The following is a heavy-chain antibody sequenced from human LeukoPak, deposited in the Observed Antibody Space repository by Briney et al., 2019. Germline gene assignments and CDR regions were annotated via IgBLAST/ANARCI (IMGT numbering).Heavy chain of an antibody. D-gene: IGHD5-24*01. CDR1: GGSFSGYY. J-gene: IGHJ4*02. V-gene: IGHV4-34*01. CDR3: ASTVQGGKKMALDY. CDR2: INHSGST. Sequence: NPSETLSLTCAVYGGSFSGYYWSWIRQPPGKGLEWIGEINHSGSTNYNPSLKSRVTISVDTSKNQFSLKLSSVTAADTAVYYCASTVQGGKKMALDYWGQGTLVTVSS.